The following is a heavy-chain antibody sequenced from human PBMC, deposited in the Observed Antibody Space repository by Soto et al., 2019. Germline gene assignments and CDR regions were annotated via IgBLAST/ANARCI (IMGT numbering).Heavy chain of an antibody. D-gene: IGHD2-2*02. CDR1: GFTFSNAW. V-gene: IGHV3-15*01. J-gene: IGHJ4*02. CDR2: IKSKTDGEST. CDR3: STHSPDPPAGIRIRFFDY. Sequence: EVQLVESGGGLVKPGESLRLSCVASGFTFSNAWMSWVRQAPGKGLEWVGRIKSKTDGESTDYAAPVKGRFTISRDDSKNILYLQMNSLRTEDTAVYYCSTHSPDPPAGIRIRFFDYWGQGTLVIVSS.